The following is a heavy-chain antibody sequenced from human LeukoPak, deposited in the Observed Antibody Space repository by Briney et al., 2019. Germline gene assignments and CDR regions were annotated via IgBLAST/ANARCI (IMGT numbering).Heavy chain of an antibody. CDR1: GGSISSYY. J-gene: IGHJ4*02. D-gene: IGHD3-3*01. V-gene: IGHV4-4*09. Sequence: SETLSLTCTASGGSISSYYWSWIRQPPGKGLEWIGYIYTSGSTNYNPSLKSRVTISVDTSKNQFSLKLSSVTAADTAVYYCARITIFGVVMYFDYWGQGTLVTVSS. CDR2: IYTSGST. CDR3: ARITIFGVVMYFDY.